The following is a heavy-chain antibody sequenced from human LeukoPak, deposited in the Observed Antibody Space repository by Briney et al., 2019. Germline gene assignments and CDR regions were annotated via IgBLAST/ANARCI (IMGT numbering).Heavy chain of an antibody. V-gene: IGHV1-46*01. CDR3: ARKDPQGEFDY. Sequence: ASVKVSCKASGYTFTSYYMHWVRQAPGQGLEWMGIINTSGGSTSYAQKFQGRVTMTRDTSTSTVYMELSSLRSEDTAVYYCARKDPQGEFDYWGQGTLVTVSS. CDR1: GYTFTSYY. D-gene: IGHD1-26*01. CDR2: INTSGGST. J-gene: IGHJ4*02.